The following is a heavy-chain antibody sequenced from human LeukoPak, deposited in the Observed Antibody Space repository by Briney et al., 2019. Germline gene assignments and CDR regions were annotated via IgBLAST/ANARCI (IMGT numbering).Heavy chain of an antibody. Sequence: GGSLRLSCAASGFTFSSYWMHWVRQTPGKGLVWVSRMNTDESTTSYADSVKGRFTISRDNAKNTLYLQMNSLRAEDTAVYYCARGPNSNWSGLDFWGQGTLLTVSS. CDR1: GFTFSSYW. J-gene: IGHJ4*02. CDR2: MNTDESTT. V-gene: IGHV3-74*01. CDR3: ARGPNSNWSGLDF. D-gene: IGHD6-6*01.